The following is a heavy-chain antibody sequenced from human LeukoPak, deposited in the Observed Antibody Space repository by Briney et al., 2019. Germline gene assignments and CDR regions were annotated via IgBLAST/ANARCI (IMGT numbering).Heavy chain of an antibody. J-gene: IGHJ6*02. D-gene: IGHD3-10*01. CDR2: INHSGST. V-gene: IGHV4-34*01. Sequence: SETLSLTCAVYGGSFSGYYWSWIRQPPGKGLEWIGEINHSGSTNYNPFLKSRVTISVDTSKNQFSLKLSSVTAADTAVYYCATGIRTNYYYYYGMDVWGQGTTVTVSS. CDR1: GGSFSGYY. CDR3: ATGIRTNYYYYYGMDV.